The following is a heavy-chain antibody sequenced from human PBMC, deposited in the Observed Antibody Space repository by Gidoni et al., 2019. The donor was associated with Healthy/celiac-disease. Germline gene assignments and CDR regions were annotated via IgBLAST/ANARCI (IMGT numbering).Heavy chain of an antibody. J-gene: IGHJ4*02. Sequence: SIYYSGSTYYNPSLKSRVTISVDTSKNQFSLKLSSVTAADTAVYYCAIMYYYGSGSYDDYWGQGTLVTVSS. CDR3: AIMYYYGSGSYDDY. V-gene: IGHV4-39*01. CDR2: IYYSGST. D-gene: IGHD3-10*01.